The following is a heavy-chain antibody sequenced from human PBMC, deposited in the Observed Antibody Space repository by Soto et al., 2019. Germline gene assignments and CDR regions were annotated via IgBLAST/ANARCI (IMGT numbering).Heavy chain of an antibody. CDR2: INHSAIA. CDR1: AGSFGAYF. J-gene: IGHJ5*02. Sequence: QVQLQQWGAGLLKPSETLSLTCAVSAGSFGAYFWNWIRHSPRKGLEWIAEINHSAIANYNPSLKSRVVASVASSMKPLFLNLRSVTAADTAVYYCAVTATHTSFDPWGQGTLVTVSS. V-gene: IGHV4-34*01. D-gene: IGHD2-21*02. CDR3: AVTATHTSFDP.